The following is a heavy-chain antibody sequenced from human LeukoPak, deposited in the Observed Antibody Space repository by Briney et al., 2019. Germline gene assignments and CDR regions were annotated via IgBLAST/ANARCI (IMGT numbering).Heavy chain of an antibody. D-gene: IGHD2-2*02. CDR1: GYTFTGYY. CDR2: INPNSGGT. J-gene: IGHJ4*02. Sequence: ASVKVSCKASGYTFTGYYVHWVRQAPGQGLDWMGWINPNSGGTSYAQKFQGRVTMTRDTSISTAYVELSRLRSDDTALYFCARAQYCSSTRCYTLDYWGQGTPVTASS. CDR3: ARAQYCSSTRCYTLDY. V-gene: IGHV1-2*02.